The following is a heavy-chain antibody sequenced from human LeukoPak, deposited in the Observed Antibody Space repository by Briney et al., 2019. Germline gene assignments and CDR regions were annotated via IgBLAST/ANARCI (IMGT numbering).Heavy chain of an antibody. Sequence: SETLSLTCTVSGGSISSYYWGWIRQPPGKGLEWIGSIYYSGSTYYNPSLKSRVTISVDTSKNQFSLKLSSVTAADTAVYYCAREHCSGGSCYSIYYYYYMDVWGKGTTVTVSS. CDR1: GGSISSYY. CDR2: IYYSGST. D-gene: IGHD2-15*01. J-gene: IGHJ6*03. CDR3: AREHCSGGSCYSIYYYYYMDV. V-gene: IGHV4-39*07.